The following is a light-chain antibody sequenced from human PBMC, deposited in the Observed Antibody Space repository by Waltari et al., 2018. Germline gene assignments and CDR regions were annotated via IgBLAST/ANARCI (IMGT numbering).Light chain of an antibody. Sequence: TQPASVSGSPGQSITISCTGTSSDVGGYNSVSWYQQHPGKAPKVMIYDVSNRPSGVSNRFSGSKSGNTASLTISGLQAEDEAEYYCSSHTSNSIVVFGGGTKLTVL. CDR1: SSDVGGYNS. J-gene: IGLJ2*01. CDR3: SSHTSNSIVV. V-gene: IGLV2-14*03. CDR2: DVS.